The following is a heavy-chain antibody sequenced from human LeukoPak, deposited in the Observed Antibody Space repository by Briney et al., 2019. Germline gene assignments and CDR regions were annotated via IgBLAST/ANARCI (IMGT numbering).Heavy chain of an antibody. V-gene: IGHV3-64D*09. J-gene: IGHJ4*02. CDR1: GFTLSSDA. CDR3: VARTGNYFDY. Sequence: GGSLRLSCSASGFTLSSDAMHSVRQAPGKALEYVSAISYNGGSTYYANSVKDRFTISRDNSKNTLYLQMSSLRPEDTAVFYCVARTGNYFDYWGQGTLVTVSS. D-gene: IGHD3/OR15-3a*01. CDR2: ISYNGGST.